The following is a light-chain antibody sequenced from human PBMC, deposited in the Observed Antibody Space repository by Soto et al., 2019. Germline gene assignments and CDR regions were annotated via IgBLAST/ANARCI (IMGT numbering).Light chain of an antibody. J-gene: IGKJ1*01. CDR3: QQYDSSPWT. CDR2: GAS. V-gene: IGKV3-20*01. CDR1: QSVSSSF. Sequence: EIVLTQSPGTRSLSPGERATLSCRASQSVSSSFLAWYQQKPGQAPRLLIYGASSRATGIPDRFSGSGSGTDFTLTISRLEPEDFAVYYCQQYDSSPWTFGQGTKVEIK.